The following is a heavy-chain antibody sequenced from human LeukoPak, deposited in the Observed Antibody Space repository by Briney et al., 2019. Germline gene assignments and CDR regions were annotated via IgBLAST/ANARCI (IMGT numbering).Heavy chain of an antibody. CDR1: GGSFSGYY. D-gene: IGHD3-9*01. J-gene: IGHJ4*02. Sequence: PSETLSLTCAVYGGSFSGYYWSWVRQPPGKGLEWIGEINHSGSTNYNPSLTSRVTISVDTSKHQFSLKLSSVTAADTAVYYCAREGGGYFEGWGQGTLVTVSS. CDR3: AREGGGYFEG. V-gene: IGHV4-34*01. CDR2: INHSGST.